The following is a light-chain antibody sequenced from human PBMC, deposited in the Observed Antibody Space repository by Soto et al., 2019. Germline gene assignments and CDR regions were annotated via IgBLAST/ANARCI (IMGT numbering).Light chain of an antibody. J-gene: IGLJ2*01. CDR2: EVT. V-gene: IGLV2-8*01. Sequence: QSALTHPPSASGCPGQSVTISCTGTSSDVGGYNFVSWYQQHPGKAPKLMIYEVTKRPSGVPDRFSGSKSGNTASLTVSGLQAEDEADYYCTSYAGSNIPVVFGGGTKLTVL. CDR3: TSYAGSNIPVV. CDR1: SSDVGGYNF.